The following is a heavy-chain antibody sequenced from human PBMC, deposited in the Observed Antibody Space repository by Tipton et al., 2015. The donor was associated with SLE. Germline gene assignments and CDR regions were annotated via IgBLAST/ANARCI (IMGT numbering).Heavy chain of an antibody. CDR1: GFTFSSYS. J-gene: IGHJ5*02. CDR3: VRENGPNARHDNWFDP. D-gene: IGHD2-8*01. CDR2: ISSSSSYI. Sequence: SLRLSCAASGFTFSSYSMNWVRQAPGKGLEWVSSISSSSSYIYYADSVKGRFTISRDNAKNSLYLQMNSLRAEDTAVYYCVRENGPNARHDNWFDPWGQGTLVTVSS. V-gene: IGHV3-21*01.